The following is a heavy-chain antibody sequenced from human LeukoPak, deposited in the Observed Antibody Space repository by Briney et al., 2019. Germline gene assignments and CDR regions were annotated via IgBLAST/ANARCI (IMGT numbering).Heavy chain of an antibody. CDR1: GFTFSTYG. CDR2: IRYDGSNK. D-gene: IGHD3-3*01. V-gene: IGHV3-30*02. CDR3: VRDNDFWSGYYSPTRGYFDY. J-gene: IGHJ4*02. Sequence: QPGGSLRLSCAASGFTFSTYGMHWVRQAPGKGLEWVAFIRYDGSNKYYANSVKGRFTISRDNSKNTLYMQMNSLRGEDTAVYYCVRDNDFWSGYYSPTRGYFDYWGQGTLVTVSS.